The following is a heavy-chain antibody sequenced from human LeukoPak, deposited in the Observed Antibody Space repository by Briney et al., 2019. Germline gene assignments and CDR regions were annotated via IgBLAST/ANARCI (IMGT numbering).Heavy chain of an antibody. CDR1: GFTFSSYW. D-gene: IGHD3-22*01. V-gene: IGHV3-7*01. CDR2: IKQDGSEK. Sequence: GGSLRLSCAASGFTFSSYWMSWVRQAPGKGLEWVANIKQDGSEKYYVDSVKGRFTISGDNAKNSLYLQMNSLRAEDTAVYYCAREDYYDSSGYFDWGQGTLVTVSS. J-gene: IGHJ4*02. CDR3: AREDYYDSSGYFD.